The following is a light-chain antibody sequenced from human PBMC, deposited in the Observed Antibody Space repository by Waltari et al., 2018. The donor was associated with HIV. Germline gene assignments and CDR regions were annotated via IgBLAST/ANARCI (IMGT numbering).Light chain of an antibody. CDR1: ESLNSH. J-gene: IGKJ2*01. V-gene: IGKV3-15*01. CDR2: GAS. Sequence: VMTQSQATLSKSRGETATLSCRASESLNSHLAWYQHKPGQPPRLLIYGASTRAAGIPARFSGSGSGTEFSLTISSLQSEDFAVYYCQQYNNWPPYTFGQGTRLEIK. CDR3: QQYNNWPPYT.